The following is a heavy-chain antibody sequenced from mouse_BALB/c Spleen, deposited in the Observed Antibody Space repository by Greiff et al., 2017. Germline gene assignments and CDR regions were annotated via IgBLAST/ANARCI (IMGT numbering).Heavy chain of an antibody. CDR1: GYSFTGYF. Sequence: VQLQQSGPELVKPGASVKISCKASGYSFTGYFMNWVMQSHGKSLEWIGRINPYNGDTFYNQKFKGKATLTVDKSSSTAHMELRSLASEDSAVYYCALTTGNYYAMDYWGQGTSVTVSS. D-gene: IGHD2-12*01. J-gene: IGHJ4*01. CDR2: INPYNGDT. V-gene: IGHV1-20*02. CDR3: ALTTGNYYAMDY.